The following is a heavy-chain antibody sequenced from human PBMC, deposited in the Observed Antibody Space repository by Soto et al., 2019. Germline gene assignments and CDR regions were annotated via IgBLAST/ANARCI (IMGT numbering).Heavy chain of an antibody. CDR2: IILSGST. Sequence: PSETLSLTCAVYGGSFSGYYWSWIRQPPGKGLEWIGEIILSGSTNYNPSLKSRVTISVDTSKNQFSLKLSSVTAADTAVYYCARGNYYGSGSYDCWGQGTLVTVSS. CDR1: GGSFSGYY. J-gene: IGHJ4*02. CDR3: ARGNYYGSGSYDC. V-gene: IGHV4-34*01. D-gene: IGHD3-10*01.